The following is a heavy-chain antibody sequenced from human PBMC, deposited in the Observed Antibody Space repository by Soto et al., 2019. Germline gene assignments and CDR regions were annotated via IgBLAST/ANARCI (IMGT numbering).Heavy chain of an antibody. J-gene: IGHJ6*02. CDR1: GFRFSDYS. Sequence: GGSLRLSCAASGFRFSDYSMNWVRQAPGRGQEWVSYISSSSFTIYYADSVKGRFTISRDNAKNSLYLQMNSLRDEDTAVYYCARELLMVYAIPPLYYYYYGMDVWGQGTTVTVSS. CDR3: ARELLMVYAIPPLYYYYYGMDV. V-gene: IGHV3-48*02. D-gene: IGHD2-8*01. CDR2: ISSSSFTI.